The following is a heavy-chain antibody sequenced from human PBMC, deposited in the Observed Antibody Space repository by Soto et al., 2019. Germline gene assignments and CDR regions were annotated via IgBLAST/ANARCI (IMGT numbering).Heavy chain of an antibody. CDR1: GYTFTGYY. CDR2: INPNSGGT. D-gene: IGHD4-4*01. V-gene: IGHV1-2*02. Sequence: ASVKVSCKASGYTFTGYYMHWVRQAPGQGLEWMGWINPNSGGTDYAQKFQGRVSMTRDTSISTAYMELSRLRSDDTAVYYCARAKSYSNLFDYWGQGTLVTVSS. CDR3: ARAKSYSNLFDY. J-gene: IGHJ4*02.